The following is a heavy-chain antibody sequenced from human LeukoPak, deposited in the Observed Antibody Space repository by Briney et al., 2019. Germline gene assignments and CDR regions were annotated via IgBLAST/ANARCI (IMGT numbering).Heavy chain of an antibody. V-gene: IGHV3-74*01. CDR2: IDNDGSDT. Sequence: GGSLRVSCAASGFTFSSYWIHWVRQAPGKGLAWVSRIDNDGSDTIFADSVKGRFTLSRDNAKNTVYLQMNSLRAEDTAVYYCARGGFHHGFDIWGQGTMVTVS. CDR1: GFTFSSYW. J-gene: IGHJ3*02. D-gene: IGHD1-14*01. CDR3: ARGGFHHGFDI.